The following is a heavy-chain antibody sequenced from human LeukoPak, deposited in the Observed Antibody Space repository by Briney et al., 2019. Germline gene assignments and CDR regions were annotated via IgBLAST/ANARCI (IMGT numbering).Heavy chain of an antibody. D-gene: IGHD2-2*01. Sequence: GGPLRLSCAAPGFTFSSYWMSWVRQAPGKGLEWVANIKQDGSEKYYVDSVKGRFTISRDNAKNSLYLQMNSLRAEDTAVYYCARDQRYCSSSSCPWEPFDYWGQGTLVTVSS. V-gene: IGHV3-7*05. CDR3: ARDQRYCSSSSCPWEPFDY. J-gene: IGHJ4*02. CDR2: IKQDGSEK. CDR1: GFTFSSYW.